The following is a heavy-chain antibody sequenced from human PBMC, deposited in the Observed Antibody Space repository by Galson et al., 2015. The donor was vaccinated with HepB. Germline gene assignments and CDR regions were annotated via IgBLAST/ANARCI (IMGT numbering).Heavy chain of an antibody. CDR2: ISYDGSNK. Sequence: SLRLSCAASGFTFSSYGMHWVRQAPGKGLEWVAVISYDGSNKYYADSVKGRFTISRDNSKNTLYLQMNSLRAEDTAVYYCARGGGRRCSGGSCYADIDYWGQGTLVTVSS. V-gene: IGHV3-30*03. D-gene: IGHD2-15*01. CDR3: ARGGGRRCSGGSCYADIDY. J-gene: IGHJ4*02. CDR1: GFTFSSYG.